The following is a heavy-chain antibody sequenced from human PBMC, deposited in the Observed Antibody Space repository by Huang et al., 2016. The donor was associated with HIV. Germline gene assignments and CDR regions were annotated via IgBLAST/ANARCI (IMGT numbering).Heavy chain of an antibody. V-gene: IGHV1-69*13. J-gene: IGHJ6*03. CDR2: ISPIVETA. Sequence: QVHLVQSGAEVKRPGSSVKVSCKASGGTFSAYAITWLRQAPGQGIEWMGAISPIVETANYAQKCQGRVTITADESTSTVYMEVRSLRSDDTATYYCARVSYPRDYYYYLDVWGKGTTVTVAS. CDR1: GGTFSAYA. CDR3: ARVSYPRDYYYYLDV.